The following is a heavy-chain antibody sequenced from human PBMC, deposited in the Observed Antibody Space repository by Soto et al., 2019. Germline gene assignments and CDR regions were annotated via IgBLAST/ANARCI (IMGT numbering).Heavy chain of an antibody. J-gene: IGHJ6*02. V-gene: IGHV3-48*02. CDR1: GFSLSTYS. CDR2: ISSRSYTI. D-gene: IGHD1-26*01. Sequence: EVQLVESGGGLVQPGGSLRLSCAASGFSLSTYSRNWVRQAPGKGLEWVSYISSRSYTIYYIDSVKGRFTISRDNAKSSLYLQMNSLRDEDTALYYCARGGSCSDNGMDVWGQGTTVTVSS. CDR3: ARGGSCSDNGMDV.